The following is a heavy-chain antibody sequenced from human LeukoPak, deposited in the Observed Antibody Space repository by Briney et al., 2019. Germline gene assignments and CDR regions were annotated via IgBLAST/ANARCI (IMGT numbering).Heavy chain of an antibody. V-gene: IGHV4-31*03. D-gene: IGHD2-2*01. CDR1: GGSISSGGYY. CDR2: IYFSGST. J-gene: IGHJ2*01. CDR3: ARGRGYCSSTSCRHWYFDL. Sequence: PSQTLSLTCTVSGGSISSGGYYWSWIRQHPGKGLEWIGYIYFSGSTYYNPSPKNRVTISVDTSKNQFSLKLSSVTAADTAVYYCARGRGYCSSTSCRHWYFDLWGRGTLVTVSS.